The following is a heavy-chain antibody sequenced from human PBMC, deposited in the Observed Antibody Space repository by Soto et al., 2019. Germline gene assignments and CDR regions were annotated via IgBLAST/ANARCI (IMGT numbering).Heavy chain of an antibody. CDR2: IKEDGSEE. V-gene: IGHV3-7*05. J-gene: IGHJ6*02. D-gene: IGHD3-16*01. CDR3: ARDWGAPGRGSALGYYYHFGMDV. CDR1: GFPFSTYW. Sequence: EVQLVESGGGLVQPGGSLRLSCAASGFPFSTYWMNWVRQAPGKGLQWVANIKEDGSEEYYVDSVKGRFTISRDNAKNSLYLDMKSLRGEDTAVYYCARDWGAPGRGSALGYYYHFGMDVWGQGTTVTVPS.